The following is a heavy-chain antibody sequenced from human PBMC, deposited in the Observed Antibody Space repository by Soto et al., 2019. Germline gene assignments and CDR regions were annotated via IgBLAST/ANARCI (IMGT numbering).Heavy chain of an antibody. CDR3: ASGKQLVLNY. CDR2: IYHSGSA. CDR1: GGSISSGGYS. Sequence: QLQLQESGSGLVKPSQTLSLTCAVSGGSISSGGYSWSWIRQPPGKGLEWIGYIYHSGSAYYNPSLKRPVTLSVARSKTQSSLKLNSVTAADTAVYYCASGKQLVLNYWGQGTLVTVSS. V-gene: IGHV4-30-2*01. D-gene: IGHD6-13*01. J-gene: IGHJ4*02.